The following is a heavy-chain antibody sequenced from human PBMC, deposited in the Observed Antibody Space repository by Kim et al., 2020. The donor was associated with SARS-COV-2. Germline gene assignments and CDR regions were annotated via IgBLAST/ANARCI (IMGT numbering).Heavy chain of an antibody. CDR2: T. D-gene: IGHD3-10*01. V-gene: IGHV5-10-1*01. CDR3: ARLADSGTYYD. Sequence: TNYSPSFQGHVTISVDKSISTAFLQWSSLKASDTAMYYCARLADSGTYYDWGQGTLVTVSS. J-gene: IGHJ4*02.